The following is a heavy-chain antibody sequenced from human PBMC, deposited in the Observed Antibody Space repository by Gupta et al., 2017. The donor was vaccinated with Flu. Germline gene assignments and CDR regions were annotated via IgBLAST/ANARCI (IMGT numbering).Heavy chain of an antibody. CDR1: GYTFTSYG. V-gene: IGHV1-18*01. CDR2: ISAYNGNT. D-gene: IGHD2-2*01. CDR3: ARGLGVVVPAAKTNWFDP. J-gene: IGHJ5*02. Sequence: QVQLVQSGAEVKKPGASVKVSCKASGYTFTSYGISWVRQPHGQGLEWMGWISAYNGNTNYAQKLQGRVTMTTDTSTSTAYMELRSLRSDDTAVYYCARGLGVVVPAAKTNWFDPWGQGTLVTVSS.